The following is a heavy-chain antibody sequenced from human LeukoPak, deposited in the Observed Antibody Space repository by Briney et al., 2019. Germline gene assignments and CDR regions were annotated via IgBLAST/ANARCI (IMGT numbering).Heavy chain of an antibody. CDR2: IYSGDST. V-gene: IGHV3-66*01. CDR1: GFTVSSNY. CDR3: ARGGYYDSSYTV. Sequence: GGSLRLSCAASGFTVSSNYMSWVRQAPGKGLEWVSVIYSGDSTYYADSVKGRFTISRDNSKNTLYLQMNSLRAEDTAVYYCARGGYYDSSYTVWGQGTLVTVSS. J-gene: IGHJ4*02. D-gene: IGHD3-22*01.